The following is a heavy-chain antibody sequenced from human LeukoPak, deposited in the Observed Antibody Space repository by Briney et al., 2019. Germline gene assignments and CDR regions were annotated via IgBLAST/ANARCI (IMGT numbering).Heavy chain of an antibody. V-gene: IGHV4-31*03. CDR1: GGSISSGGYY. CDR2: IYYSGST. D-gene: IGHD2-15*01. Sequence: SETLSLTCTVSGGSISSGGYYWSWIRQHPGKGLEWIGYIYYSGSTYYNPSLKSRVTISVDTSKNQFSLKLSSVTAADTAVYYCARVPAVVAATPYFDYWGQGTLVTVSS. J-gene: IGHJ4*02. CDR3: ARVPAVVAATPYFDY.